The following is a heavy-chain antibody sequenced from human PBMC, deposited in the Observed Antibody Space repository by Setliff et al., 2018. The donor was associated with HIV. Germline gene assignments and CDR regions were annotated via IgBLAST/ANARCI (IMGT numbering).Heavy chain of an antibody. D-gene: IGHD2-2*01. CDR3: ATARYCSSTSCYIAFDI. V-gene: IGHV3-53*01. J-gene: IGHJ3*02. Sequence: GGSLRLSCAASGFTVSSNYMSWVRQAPGKGLEWVSVLYSGGSTYYADSVKGRFTISRDNSKNTVHLQMNSLRAEDTAVYYCATARYCSSTSCYIAFDIWGQGTMVTVSS. CDR2: LYSGGST. CDR1: GFTVSSNY.